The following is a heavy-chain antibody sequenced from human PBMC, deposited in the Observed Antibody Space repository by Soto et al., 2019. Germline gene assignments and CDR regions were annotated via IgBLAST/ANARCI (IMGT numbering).Heavy chain of an antibody. CDR2: ISSSSSTI. Sequence: GGSLRLSCAASGFTFSVYSMNWVRQAPGKGLEWVSYISSSSSTIYYADSVKGRGTSARDNAKNSLYLQMNSLRDEDTAGEDGASRRGPDYYYGMDVWGQGTTVTVSS. J-gene: IGHJ6*02. CDR1: GFTFSVYS. CDR3: ASRRGPDYYYGMDV. V-gene: IGHV3-48*02.